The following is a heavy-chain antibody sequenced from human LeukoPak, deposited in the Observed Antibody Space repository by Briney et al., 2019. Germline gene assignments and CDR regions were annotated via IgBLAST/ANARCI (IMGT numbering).Heavy chain of an antibody. CDR3: ARLIGYCSGGSCYSSGWFDP. D-gene: IGHD2-15*01. CDR1: GYSFTSYW. Sequence: HGESLKTSCKGSGYSFTSYWIGWVRQMPGKGLEWMGIIYPGDSDTRYSPSFQGQVTISADKSISTAYLQWSSLKASDTAMYYCARLIGYCSGGSCYSSGWFDPWGQGTLVTVSS. J-gene: IGHJ5*02. CDR2: IYPGDSDT. V-gene: IGHV5-51*01.